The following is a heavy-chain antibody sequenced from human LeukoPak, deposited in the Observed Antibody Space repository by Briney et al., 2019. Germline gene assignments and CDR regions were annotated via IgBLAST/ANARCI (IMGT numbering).Heavy chain of an antibody. CDR1: GYSISSGHY. J-gene: IGHJ4*02. CDR2: IYHSGGT. CDR3: AGFTPAVDY. D-gene: IGHD3-10*01. V-gene: IGHV4-38-2*01. Sequence: SETLSLTCAVSGYSISSGHYWGWIRQPPGKGLEWIGSIYHSGGTHYNASLKSRVTISVDTSKNQFSLKMKSVTAADTAVYYCAGFTPAVDYCSQGTLVTVSS.